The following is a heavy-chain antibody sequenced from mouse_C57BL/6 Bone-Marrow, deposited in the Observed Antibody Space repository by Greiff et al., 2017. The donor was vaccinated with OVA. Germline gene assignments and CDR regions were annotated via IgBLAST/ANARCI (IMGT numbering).Heavy chain of an antibody. CDR3: ARSGGNYLYYYAMDY. Sequence: EVQLQQSGPELVKPGASVKISCKASGYTFTDYYMNWVKQSHGKSLEWIGDINPNNGGTSYNQKFKGKATLTVDKSSSTAYIELRSLTSEDSAVYYCARSGGNYLYYYAMDYWGQGTSVTVSS. V-gene: IGHV1-26*01. J-gene: IGHJ4*01. CDR1: GYTFTDYY. D-gene: IGHD2-1*01. CDR2: INPNNGGT.